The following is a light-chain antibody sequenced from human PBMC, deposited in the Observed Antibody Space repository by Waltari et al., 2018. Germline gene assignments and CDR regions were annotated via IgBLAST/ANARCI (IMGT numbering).Light chain of an antibody. V-gene: IGLV1-51*01. J-gene: IGLJ1*01. CDR1: SSNIGSNF. Sequence: QSVLTQPPSVSAAPGQKVTISCSGSSSNIGSNFVSWYQHRPGTAPKLLIYDDAKRPSRIPDRFSGSKSGTSATLGITGLQTGDEADYYCGTWDNSLGGFVFGTGTKVTGL. CDR2: DDA. CDR3: GTWDNSLGGFV.